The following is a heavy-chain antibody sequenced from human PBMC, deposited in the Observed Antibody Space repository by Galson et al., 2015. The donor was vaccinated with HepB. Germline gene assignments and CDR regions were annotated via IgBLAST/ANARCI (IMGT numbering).Heavy chain of an antibody. D-gene: IGHD2-2*01. J-gene: IGHJ5*02. V-gene: IGHV3-21*01. CDR3: ARDLGYCISTCA. CDR2: ISSSSSSI. Sequence: SLRLSCAASGFTFSSYSMNWVRQAPGKGLEWVSSISSSSSSIYYADSVKGRFTISRDNAQNSLYLQMNSLRAEDTAVYYCARDLGYCISTCAWGQGTLVTVSS. CDR1: GFTFSSYS.